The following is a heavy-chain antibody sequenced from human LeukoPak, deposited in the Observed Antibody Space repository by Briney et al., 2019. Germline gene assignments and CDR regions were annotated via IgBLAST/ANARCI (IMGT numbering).Heavy chain of an antibody. V-gene: IGHV3-23*01. CDR2: LSGSGVST. CDR1: GFTFSSYA. D-gene: IGHD3-10*01. CDR3: ANDRGFDISYNWLGP. J-gene: IGHJ5*02. Sequence: PGGSLRLSCAASGFTFSSYAMSWVRQAPGKGLEWVSVLSGSGVSTYYADSVKGRFTISRDNSKNTLYLQMNSLRAEDTAVYYCANDRGFDISYNWLGPWGQGTLVTVSS.